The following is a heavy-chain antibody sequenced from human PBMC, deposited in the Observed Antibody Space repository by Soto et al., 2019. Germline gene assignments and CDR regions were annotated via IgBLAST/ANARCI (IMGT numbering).Heavy chain of an antibody. J-gene: IGHJ5*02. CDR3: AGRCGRVFRS. Sequence: QVQLQESGPGLVKPSETLSLTCTVSGGSISSYYWSWIRQPPGKGLEWIGYIYYSGSTNYNPSLNRVVNISVDATEIQFTLQLRSVTAGVTAVYYSAGRCGRVFRSWGAGTLVTVSS. D-gene: IGHD2-15*01. CDR1: GGSISSYY. V-gene: IGHV4-59*08. CDR2: IYYSGST.